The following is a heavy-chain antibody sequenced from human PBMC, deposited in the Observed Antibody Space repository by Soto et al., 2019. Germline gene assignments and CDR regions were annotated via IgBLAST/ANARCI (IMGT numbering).Heavy chain of an antibody. V-gene: IGHV1-69*13. CDR3: ASEVNYYDSSGYLDY. CDR2: IIPIFGTA. J-gene: IGHJ4*02. CDR1: GGTFSSYA. D-gene: IGHD3-22*01. Sequence: SVKVSCKASGGTFSSYAISWVRQAPGQGLEWMGGIIPIFGTANYAQKFQGRVTITADESTSTAYMELSSLRSEDTAVYYCASEVNYYDSSGYLDYWGQGTLVTV.